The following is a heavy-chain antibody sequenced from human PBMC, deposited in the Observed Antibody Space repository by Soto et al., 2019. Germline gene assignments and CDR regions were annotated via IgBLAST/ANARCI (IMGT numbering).Heavy chain of an antibody. CDR1: GFTVSSNY. Sequence: EVQLVESGGGLVQPGGSLRLSCAASGFTVSSNYMSWVRQAPGKGLEWVSVIYSGGSTYYADSVKGRFTISRDNSKNTLYLQMISLSAEDTAVYYSARAPFWGAKPPGDYWGQGTLVTVSS. D-gene: IGHD3-16*01. J-gene: IGHJ4*02. CDR2: IYSGGST. V-gene: IGHV3-66*01. CDR3: ARAPFWGAKPPGDY.